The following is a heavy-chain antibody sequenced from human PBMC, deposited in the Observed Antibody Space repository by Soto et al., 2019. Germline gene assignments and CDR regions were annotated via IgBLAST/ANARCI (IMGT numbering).Heavy chain of an antibody. V-gene: IGHV5-51*01. CDR2: IYPGDSDT. J-gene: IGHJ4*02. D-gene: IGHD3-22*01. Sequence: GESLKISCKCSGYSFTSYLIVLGLQMPGKGLEWMGIIYPGDSDTRYSPSFQGQVTISDDKSISTEYLQWSSLKASDTAMYYCARRPQTDYYDSSGSSFDHWGQGTLVTVSS. CDR3: ARRPQTDYYDSSGSSFDH. CDR1: GYSFTSYL.